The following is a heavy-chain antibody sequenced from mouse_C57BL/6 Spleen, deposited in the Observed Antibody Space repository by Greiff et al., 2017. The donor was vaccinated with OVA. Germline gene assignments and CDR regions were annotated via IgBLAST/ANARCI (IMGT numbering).Heavy chain of an antibody. CDR2: SRNKANDYTT. V-gene: IGHV7-1*01. J-gene: IGHJ1*03. CDR1: GFAFSDFY. Sequence: EVKLMESGGGLVQSGRSLRLSCATSGFAFSDFYMEWVRQAPGKGLEWIAASRNKANDYTTEYSASVKGRFIVSRDTSQSILYLQMNALRAEDTAIYYCARDDDYGSFDVWGTGTTVTVSS. CDR3: ARDDDYGSFDV. D-gene: IGHD1-1*01.